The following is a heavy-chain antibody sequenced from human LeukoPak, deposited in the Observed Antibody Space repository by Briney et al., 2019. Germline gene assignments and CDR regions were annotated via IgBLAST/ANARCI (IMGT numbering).Heavy chain of an antibody. V-gene: IGHV4-34*01. CDR3: ARGQYYYDSSGYYSPFDY. CDR1: GGSFSGYY. Sequence: PSETLSLTCAVYGGSFSGYYWSWIRQPPGKGLEWIGEINHSGSTNYNPSLKSRVTISVDTSKNQFSLKLSSVTAADTAVCYCARGQYYYDSSGYYSPFDYWGQGTLVTVSS. J-gene: IGHJ4*02. CDR2: INHSGST. D-gene: IGHD3-22*01.